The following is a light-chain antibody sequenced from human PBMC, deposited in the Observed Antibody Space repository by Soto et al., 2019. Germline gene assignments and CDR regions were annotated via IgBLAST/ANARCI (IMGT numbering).Light chain of an antibody. CDR1: QDISIY. Sequence: DIQMTQSPSSLSASVGDRVTITCRASQDISIYLAWYQQRPGKVPEVLVYAASTLQSGVPTRFSGSGSGTDFSLTLSSLQPEDVATYYCQKYDHAPWTFGQGTKVEI. J-gene: IGKJ1*01. V-gene: IGKV1-27*01. CDR2: AAS. CDR3: QKYDHAPWT.